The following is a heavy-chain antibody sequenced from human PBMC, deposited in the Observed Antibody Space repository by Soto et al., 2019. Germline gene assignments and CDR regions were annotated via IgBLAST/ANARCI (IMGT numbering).Heavy chain of an antibody. J-gene: IGHJ4*02. D-gene: IGHD4-17*01. CDR3: AIGPPLTNFDY. CDR2: IIPILGIA. V-gene: IGHV1-69*02. Sequence: ASVKVSCKASGGTFSSYTISWVRQAPGQGLEWMGRIIPILGIANYAQKFQGRVTITADKSTSTAYMELRSLRSDDTAVYYCAIGPPLTNFDYWGQGTLVTVSS. CDR1: GGTFSSYT.